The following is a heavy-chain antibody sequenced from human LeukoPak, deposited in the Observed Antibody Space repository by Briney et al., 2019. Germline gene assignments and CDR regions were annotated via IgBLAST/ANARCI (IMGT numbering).Heavy chain of an antibody. CDR2: ISSSSSYI. CDR3: ARDREGDSDY. CDR1: GFSFITYS. D-gene: IGHD2-21*01. V-gene: IGHV3-21*01. Sequence: GRSLRLSCAASGFSFITYSMNWVRQAPGKGLEWVSSISSSSSYIYYADSVKGRFTISRDNAKNSLYLQMNSLRAEDTAVYYCARDREGDSDYWGQGTLVTVSS. J-gene: IGHJ4*02.